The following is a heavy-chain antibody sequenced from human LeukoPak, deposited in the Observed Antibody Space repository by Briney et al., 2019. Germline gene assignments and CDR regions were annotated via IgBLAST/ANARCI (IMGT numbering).Heavy chain of an antibody. D-gene: IGHD5-18*01. J-gene: IGHJ4*02. Sequence: GGSLRLSCAASGVTFSSYSMNWGRQAPGKGVEWGSSISSSRSTIYYEDSVKGGFTSARDNANNSLYLQMNSLRAEDTAVYYCARASGDIVETATMGSYWGQGTLVTVSS. V-gene: IGHV3-21*01. CDR1: GVTFSSYS. CDR3: ARASGDIVETATMGSY. CDR2: ISSSRSTI.